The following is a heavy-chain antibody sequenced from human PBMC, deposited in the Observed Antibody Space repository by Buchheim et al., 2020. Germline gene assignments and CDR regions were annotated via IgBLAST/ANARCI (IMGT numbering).Heavy chain of an antibody. D-gene: IGHD2-2*01. CDR3: ARGQCSSTSCFFSGPSPSYYYGMDV. CDR2: INHSGST. J-gene: IGHJ6*02. Sequence: QVQLQQWGAGLLKPSETPSLTCAVYGGSFSGYYWSWIRQPPGKGLEWIGEINHSGSTNYNPSLKSRVTISVDTSKNQFSLKLSSVTAADTAVYYCARGQCSSTSCFFSGPSPSYYYGMDVWGQGTT. V-gene: IGHV4-34*01. CDR1: GGSFSGYY.